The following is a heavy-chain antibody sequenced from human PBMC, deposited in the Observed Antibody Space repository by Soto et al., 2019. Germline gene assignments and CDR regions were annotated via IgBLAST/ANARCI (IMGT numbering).Heavy chain of an antibody. D-gene: IGHD1-1*01. CDR2: IYHSGST. J-gene: IGHJ6*02. CDR1: GGSISSSNW. Sequence: QVQLQESGPGLVKPSGTLSLTCAVSGGSISSSNWWSWLRQPPGKGLEWIGEIYHSGSTNYNPSLKSRVTISVDKSKNEFSLKLSSVTAAGTAVYYCARDRKWIQLDYYYGMDVWGQGTTVTVSS. CDR3: ARDRKWIQLDYYYGMDV. V-gene: IGHV4-4*02.